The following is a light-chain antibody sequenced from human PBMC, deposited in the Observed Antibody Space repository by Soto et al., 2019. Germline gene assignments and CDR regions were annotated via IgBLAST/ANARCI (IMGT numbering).Light chain of an antibody. V-gene: IGLV2-11*01. CDR3: CSYAGTYTL. CDR2: DVG. Sequence: QSALTQPRSVSGSPGQSVTISCTRTSSDVGGYNYVSWYQQHPGKAPKLMIYDVGKRPSGVPDRFSGSKSDNTASLTISGLQAEDEADYYCCSYAGTYTLFGGGTQLTV. CDR1: SSDVGGYNY. J-gene: IGLJ2*01.